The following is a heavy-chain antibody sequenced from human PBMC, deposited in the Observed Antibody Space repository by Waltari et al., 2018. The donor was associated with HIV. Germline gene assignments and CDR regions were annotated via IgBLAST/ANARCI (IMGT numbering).Heavy chain of an antibody. J-gene: IGHJ5*02. CDR1: GGSISSSSYY. CDR2: IYYSGST. D-gene: IGHD2-21*02. V-gene: IGHV4-39*01. Sequence: QLQLQESGPGLVTPSETLSLTCTVSGGSISSSSYYWGWIRHPPGKGLEWVGRIYYSGSTYYNPSLKSGVTISVDTSKNQFSLKLSSVTAADTAVYYCARRGGVVTAIPGWFDPWGQGTLVTVSS. CDR3: ARRGGVVTAIPGWFDP.